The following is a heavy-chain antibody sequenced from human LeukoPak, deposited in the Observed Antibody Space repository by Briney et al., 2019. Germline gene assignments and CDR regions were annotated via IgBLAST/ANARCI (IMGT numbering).Heavy chain of an antibody. J-gene: IGHJ5*02. CDR3: AMASSTSSGWFDP. Sequence: GGSLRLSCAASGFTFSSYVMSWVRQAPGKGMEWVSTISGSGGSTYYADSVKGRFTISRDNSKNTLYLQKNSLRAEDMAVYYCAMASSTSSGWFDPWGQGTPVTVSS. CDR1: GFTFSSYV. V-gene: IGHV3-23*01. CDR2: ISGSGGST. D-gene: IGHD2-2*01.